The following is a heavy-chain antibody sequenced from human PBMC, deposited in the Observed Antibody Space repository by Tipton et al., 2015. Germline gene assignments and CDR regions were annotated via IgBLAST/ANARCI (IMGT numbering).Heavy chain of an antibody. V-gene: IGHV4-61*01. CDR2: IYYIGST. J-gene: IGHJ3*02. CDR1: GGSVSSANYY. D-gene: IGHD2-15*01. Sequence: TLSLTCSVSGGSVSSANYYWSWIRQPPGKGLEWIGYIYYIGSTNYNPSLKGRLTMSIDTSKNQFSLNLSSVTAADTAGYYCARTGYCSGGSCYFDAFDIWGRGTMVTVSS. CDR3: ARTGYCSGGSCYFDAFDI.